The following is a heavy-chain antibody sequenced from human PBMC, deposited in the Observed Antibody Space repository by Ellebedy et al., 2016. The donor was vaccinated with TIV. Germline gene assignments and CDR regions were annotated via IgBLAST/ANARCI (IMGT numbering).Heavy chain of an antibody. D-gene: IGHD6-13*01. Sequence: SQTLSLTCAISGDSVSRNSAIWHWIRQSPSRGLEWLGRTYYRSKWYDDYAVSVRGRTTVKADTSKNQFSLQLNSVTPEDTAVYYCTRAGAGGAAGLFYSWGQGTLVTVSS. CDR3: TRAGAGGAAGLFYS. J-gene: IGHJ4*02. CDR1: GDSVSRNSAI. V-gene: IGHV6-1*01. CDR2: TYYRSKWYD.